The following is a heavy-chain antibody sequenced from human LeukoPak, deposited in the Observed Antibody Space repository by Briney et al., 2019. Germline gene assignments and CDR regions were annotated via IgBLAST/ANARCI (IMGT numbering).Heavy chain of an antibody. J-gene: IGHJ4*02. D-gene: IGHD2-2*01. V-gene: IGHV3-30*02. CDR1: GFTFSSYG. Sequence: PGGSLRLSCAASGFTFSSYGMHWVRQAPGKGLEWVAVIWYDGSNKYYADSVKGRFTISRDSSKNTLYLQMNSLRAEDTAVYYCAKVGTGWSDPDIVVVPAAEFDYWGQGTLVTVSS. CDR3: AKVGTGWSDPDIVVVPAAEFDY. CDR2: IWYDGSNK.